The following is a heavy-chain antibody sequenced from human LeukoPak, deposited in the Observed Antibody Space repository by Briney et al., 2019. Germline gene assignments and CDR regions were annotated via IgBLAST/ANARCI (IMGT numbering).Heavy chain of an antibody. J-gene: IGHJ4*02. Sequence: GGSLRLTCAASGFTFSSFSMTWVRQAPGKGLEWVSSIIVSGATYYADSVKGRFTISRDSFRGMLFLQMDSLRVEDTAVYFCAKGSVGNTDFASWGQGALVTVSS. CDR3: AKGSVGNTDFAS. CDR2: IIVSGAT. V-gene: IGHV3-23*01. CDR1: GFTFSSFS.